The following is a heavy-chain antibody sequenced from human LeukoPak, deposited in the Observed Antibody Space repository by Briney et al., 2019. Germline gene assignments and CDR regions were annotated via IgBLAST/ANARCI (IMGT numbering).Heavy chain of an antibody. J-gene: IGHJ3*02. CDR2: IYPGDSDT. CDR3: ASQWIPCYYDSSKSHDAFDI. Sequence: GESLKISCKGSGYSFTSYWIGWVRQMPGKGLEWMGIIYPGDSDTRYSPSFQGQVTISADKSISTAYLQWSSLKASDTAMYYCASQWIPCYYDSSKSHDAFDIWGQGTMVTVSS. V-gene: IGHV5-51*01. CDR1: GYSFTSYW. D-gene: IGHD3-22*01.